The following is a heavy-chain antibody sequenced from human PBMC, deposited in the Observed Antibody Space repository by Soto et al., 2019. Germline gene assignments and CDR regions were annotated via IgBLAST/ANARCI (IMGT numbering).Heavy chain of an antibody. CDR1: GYTFDSYG. Sequence: QVQLVQSGPDLKKPGAAVRVSCKASGYTFDSYGLSWVRQAPGQGLEWMGWIITYTGNTDYPQRFQGRVTMDTDTSTSTAYLDLRSITSDDTAVYYCVRDVSVSSGSFGGYWGEGTLVSVSS. CDR3: VRDVSVSSGSFGGY. V-gene: IGHV1-18*01. D-gene: IGHD3-10*01. J-gene: IGHJ4*02. CDR2: IITYTGNT.